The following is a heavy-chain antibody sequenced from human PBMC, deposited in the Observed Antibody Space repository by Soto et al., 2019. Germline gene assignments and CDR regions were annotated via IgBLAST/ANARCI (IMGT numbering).Heavy chain of an antibody. CDR2: VFHTGTT. CDR3: ARSAGWYAIHA. CDR1: GDSVSSPSY. J-gene: IGHJ5*02. D-gene: IGHD6-19*01. V-gene: IGHV4-4*02. Sequence: QVQLQESGQGLVKPSGTLSLTCAVSGDSVSSPSYWCWVRQSPGKGLEGIGEVFHTGTTSYKPSLRGRVTISMDKSINQFSLDLSSVTAADTAVYYCARSAGWYAIHAWGPGTLVIVSS.